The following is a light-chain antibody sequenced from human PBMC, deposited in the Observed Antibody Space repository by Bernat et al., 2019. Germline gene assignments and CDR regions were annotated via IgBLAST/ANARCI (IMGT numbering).Light chain of an antibody. CDR2: KVS. CDR1: QSLVHSDGNNY. CDR3: MQGTHRPYT. Sequence: DVVMTQSPLSLPVTLGQPASISCRSSQSLVHSDGNNYLTWFQQRPGQSPRRLIYKVSNRDSGVPDRFSGSGSGTDFTPKISRVEAEDVGIYYCMQGTHRPYTFGQGTKLEIK. V-gene: IGKV2-30*02. J-gene: IGKJ2*01.